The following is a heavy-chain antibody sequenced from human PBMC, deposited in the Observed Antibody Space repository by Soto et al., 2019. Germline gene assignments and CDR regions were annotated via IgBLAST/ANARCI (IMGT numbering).Heavy chain of an antibody. CDR1: GGSISSSSYY. J-gene: IGHJ4*02. Sequence: QLQLQESGPGLVKPSETLSLTCTVSGGSISSSSYYWGWIRQPPGKGLEWIGSIYYSGSTYYNPSLKSRVTISVDTSKNQFSLKLSSVTAADTAVYYCARRRGSGSYYVGFDYWGQGTLVTVSS. CDR2: IYYSGST. CDR3: ARRRGSGSYYVGFDY. V-gene: IGHV4-39*01. D-gene: IGHD1-26*01.